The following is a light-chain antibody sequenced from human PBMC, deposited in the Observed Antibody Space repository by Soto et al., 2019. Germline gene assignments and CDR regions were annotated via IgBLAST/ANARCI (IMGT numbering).Light chain of an antibody. V-gene: IGLV1-44*01. J-gene: IGLJ1*01. CDR2: TTN. CDR3: ETWDGGLSGPVV. CDR1: NSNIGSDI. Sequence: QSALTQPPSASGTPGQRATISCCGSNSNIGSDIVNCYQLLPGAAPEVLINTTNQRPSGVPERFSGSKPGTSASLAISGLQSEDEANSSCETWDGGLSGPVVFGTGTKVTVL.